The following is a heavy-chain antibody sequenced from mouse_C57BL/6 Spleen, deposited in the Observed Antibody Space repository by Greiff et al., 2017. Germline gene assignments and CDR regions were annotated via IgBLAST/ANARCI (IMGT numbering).Heavy chain of an antibody. Sequence: QVQLQQSGAELVRPGASVTLSCKASGYTFTDYEMHWVKQTPVHGLEWIGAIDPETGGTAYNQKFKGKAILTADKSSSTACMELRSLTSEDSAVYYCTRVYYGSSYGYWGQGTTLTVSS. V-gene: IGHV1-15*01. CDR2: IDPETGGT. CDR1: GYTFTDYE. J-gene: IGHJ2*01. D-gene: IGHD1-1*01. CDR3: TRVYYGSSYGY.